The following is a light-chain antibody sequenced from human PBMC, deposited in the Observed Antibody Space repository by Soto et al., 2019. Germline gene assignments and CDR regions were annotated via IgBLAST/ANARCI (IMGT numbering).Light chain of an antibody. V-gene: IGLV1-44*01. CDR1: NSNIGRNS. CDR2: RDN. CDR3: AAWDDRLSGSV. J-gene: IGLJ1*01. Sequence: QSVLTQPPSASATPGQRVTISCSGGNSNIGRNSVNWYQQLPGTAPKLLMYRDNQRPSGVPDRFSGSKSGTSASLAISGLQSEDEADYYCAAWDDRLSGSVFGTGPTLTVL.